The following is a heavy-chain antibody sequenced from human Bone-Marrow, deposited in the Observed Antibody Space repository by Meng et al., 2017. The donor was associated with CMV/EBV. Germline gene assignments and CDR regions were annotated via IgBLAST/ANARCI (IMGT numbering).Heavy chain of an antibody. J-gene: IGHJ5*02. CDR1: GLTVRSNY. D-gene: IGHD5-18*01. V-gene: IGHV3-53*01. CDR2: IYSGGST. CDR3: ARVSAMVRFDP. Sequence: GGSLRLSCAASGLTVRSNYMSWVRQAPGKGLEWVSLIYSGGSTYYADSVKGRFTITRDNSKNTLYLQMNRLRAEDTAVYYCARVSAMVRFDPWGQGTLVTVSS.